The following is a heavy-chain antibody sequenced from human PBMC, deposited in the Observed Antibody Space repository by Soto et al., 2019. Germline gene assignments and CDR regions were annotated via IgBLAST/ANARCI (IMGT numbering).Heavy chain of an antibody. J-gene: IGHJ4*02. CDR3: ARARSLSNYPDY. CDR1: GGTFSSYT. D-gene: IGHD4-4*01. V-gene: IGHV1-69*02. CDR2: IIPILGIA. Sequence: QVQLVQSGAEVKKPVSSVKVSCKASGGTFSSYTISWVRQAPGQVLEWMGRIIPILGIANYAQKFQGRVTITADKSTSTAYMELSSLRSEDTAVYYCARARSLSNYPDYWGQGTLVTVSS.